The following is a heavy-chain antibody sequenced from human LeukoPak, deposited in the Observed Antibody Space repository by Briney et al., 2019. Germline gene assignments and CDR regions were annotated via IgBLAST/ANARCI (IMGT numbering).Heavy chain of an antibody. CDR1: GGSISSSSYY. D-gene: IGHD2-15*01. V-gene: IGHV4-39*01. CDR3: ARYSAWFDP. CDR2: IYYSGST. J-gene: IGHJ5*02. Sequence: SETLSLTCTVSGGSISSSSYYWGWISQPPGKGLEWIGSIYYSGSTYYNPSLKSRVTISVDTSKNQFSLKLTSVTAADTAVYYCARYSAWFDPWGQGTLVTVSS.